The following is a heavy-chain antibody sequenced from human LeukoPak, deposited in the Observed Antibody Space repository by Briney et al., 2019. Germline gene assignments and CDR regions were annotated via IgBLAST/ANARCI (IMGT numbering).Heavy chain of an antibody. CDR3: ARGYTGYDTLTPKRTYYFDY. V-gene: IGHV1-8*01. J-gene: IGHJ4*02. CDR1: GYTFTSYD. D-gene: IGHD3-9*01. Sequence: ASVKVSCEASGYTFTSYDINWVRQATGQGLEWLGWMNPNSGNTGYAQKFQGRVTMTRNTSISTAHMELSSLRSEDTAVYYCARGYTGYDTLTPKRTYYFDYWGQGTLVTVSS. CDR2: MNPNSGNT.